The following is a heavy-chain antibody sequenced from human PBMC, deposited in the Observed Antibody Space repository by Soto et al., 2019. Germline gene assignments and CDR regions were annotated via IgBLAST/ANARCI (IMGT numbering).Heavy chain of an antibody. CDR2: ISSSGSTI. CDR3: ARGGHSSSWYRYPYYYYGMDV. J-gene: IGHJ6*02. D-gene: IGHD6-13*01. V-gene: IGHV3-48*03. Sequence: EVQLVESGGGLVQPGGSLRLSCAASGFTFSSYEMNWVRQAPGKGLEWVSYISSSGSTIYYADSVKGRFTISRDNAKNSLYLQMNSLRAEDTAVYYCARGGHSSSWYRYPYYYYGMDVWGQGTTVTVSS. CDR1: GFTFSSYE.